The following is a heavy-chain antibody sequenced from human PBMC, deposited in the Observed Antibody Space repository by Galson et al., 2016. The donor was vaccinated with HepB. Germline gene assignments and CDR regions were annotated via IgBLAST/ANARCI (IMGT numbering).Heavy chain of an antibody. CDR2: VNVGNGNT. J-gene: IGHJ4*02. CDR1: GYTFTKFA. CDR3: TRDSIPYCGGDCYSSFEY. V-gene: IGHV1-3*01. D-gene: IGHD2-21*02. Sequence: SVKVSCKASGYTFTKFAIHWVRQAPGQRLDWMGWVNVGNGNTKYSQKFQGRVTFTRDTSANTTYMELSSLRSEDTAVYYCTRDSIPYCGGDCYSSFEYWGQGTLVTVSS.